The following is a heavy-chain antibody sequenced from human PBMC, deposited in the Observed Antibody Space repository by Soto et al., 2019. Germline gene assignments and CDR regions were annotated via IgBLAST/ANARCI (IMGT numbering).Heavy chain of an antibody. CDR2: INHSGIT. J-gene: IGHJ4*02. Sequence: QVQLQQWGAGLLKPSETLSLTCAVYSGSFSGYYWSWIRQPPGKGLEWIGEINHSGITKYNPSLKSRVTISVDTSKNQFSLKLTSVTAADTAVYYCARADPYYFDNWGQGTLVTVSS. V-gene: IGHV4-34*01. CDR1: SGSFSGYY. CDR3: ARADPYYFDN.